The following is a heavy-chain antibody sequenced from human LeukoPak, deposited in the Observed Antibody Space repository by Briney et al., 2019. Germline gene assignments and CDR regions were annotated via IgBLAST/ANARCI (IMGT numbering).Heavy chain of an antibody. CDR2: IYYSKNT. Sequence: SETLSLTCTVSGGSISSSGAYWGWIRQPPGKGLEWIGIIYYSKNTYYNPSLKSRVTISADTSKNQFSLTLGSVSATDTAVYYCVSPRGFSYGYFVYWGQGTLVTVSS. V-gene: IGHV4-39*01. J-gene: IGHJ4*02. D-gene: IGHD5-18*01. CDR1: GGSISSSGAY. CDR3: VSPRGFSYGYFVY.